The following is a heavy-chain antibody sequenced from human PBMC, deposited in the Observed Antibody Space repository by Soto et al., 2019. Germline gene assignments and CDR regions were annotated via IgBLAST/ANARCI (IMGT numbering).Heavy chain of an antibody. CDR1: GFTFTNAW. CDR2: IKSQTDGGTT. CDR3: TTDGRTTGFEY. D-gene: IGHD2-8*02. V-gene: IGHV3-15*07. J-gene: IGHJ4*02. Sequence: GGSLRLSCAASGFTFTNAWMNWVRQAPGKGLEWVGRIKSQTDGGTTDYAAPVKGRFTISRDDSKSTLFLQMNRLKTEDTAVYYCTTDGRTTGFEYWGQGTQVTVSS.